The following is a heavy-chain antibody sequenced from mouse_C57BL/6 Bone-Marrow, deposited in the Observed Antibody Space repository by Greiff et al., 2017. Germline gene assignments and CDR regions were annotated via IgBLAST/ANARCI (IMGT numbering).Heavy chain of an antibody. D-gene: IGHD1-1*01. CDR1: GYTFTSYG. CDR2: IYPRSGNT. CDR3: AREGGSYAMDY. J-gene: IGHJ4*01. Sequence: QVQLQQSGAELARPGASVKLSCKASGYTFTSYGISWVKQRTGQGLEWIGEIYPRSGNTYYNEKFKGKATLTADKSSSTAYMELRSLTSEASAVYFCAREGGSYAMDYWGQGTSVTVSS. V-gene: IGHV1-81*01.